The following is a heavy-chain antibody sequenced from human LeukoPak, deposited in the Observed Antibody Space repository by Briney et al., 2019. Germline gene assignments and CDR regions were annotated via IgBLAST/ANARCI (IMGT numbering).Heavy chain of an antibody. D-gene: IGHD4-17*01. CDR3: AKYTFGDPNPY. CDR2: ISGSGGST. Sequence: PEGSLRLSCAATGFTFSSYAMSWVRQAPGKGLEWVSAISGSGGSTYYADSVKGRFTISRDNSKNTLYLQMNSLRAEDTAVYYCAKYTFGDPNPYWGQGTLVTVSS. CDR1: GFTFSSYA. V-gene: IGHV3-23*01. J-gene: IGHJ4*02.